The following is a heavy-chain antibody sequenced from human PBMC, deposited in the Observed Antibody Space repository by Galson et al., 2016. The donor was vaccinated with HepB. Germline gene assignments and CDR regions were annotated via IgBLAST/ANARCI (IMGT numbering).Heavy chain of an antibody. CDR1: GFTFSSYS. J-gene: IGHJ4*02. CDR3: ARDALYSGYDGLDY. CDR2: ISSSSSTI. V-gene: IGHV3-48*02. Sequence: SLRLSCAASGFTFSSYSMNWVRQAPEKGLEWVSYISSSSSTIYYADSVKGRFTISRDNAKNSLYLQMNSLRDEDTAVYYCARDALYSGYDGLDYWGQGTLVTVSS. D-gene: IGHD5-12*01.